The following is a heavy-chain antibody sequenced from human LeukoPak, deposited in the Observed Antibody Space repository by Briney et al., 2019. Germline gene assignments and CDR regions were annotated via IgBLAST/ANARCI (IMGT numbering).Heavy chain of an antibody. V-gene: IGHV1-69*06. CDR3: ASYSSSWYSGFDI. CDR1: GGAFNSYA. Sequence: SVKVSCKASGGAFNSYAISWVRQAPGQGLEWMGGIIPIFGTANYAQKFQGRVTITADKSTSTAYMELSSLRSEDTAVYYCASYSSSWYSGFDIWGQGTMVTVSS. CDR2: IIPIFGTA. D-gene: IGHD6-13*01. J-gene: IGHJ3*02.